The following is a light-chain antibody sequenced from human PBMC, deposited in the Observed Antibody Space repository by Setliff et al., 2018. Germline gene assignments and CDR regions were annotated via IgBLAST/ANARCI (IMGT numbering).Light chain of an antibody. J-gene: IGLJ1*01. Sequence: QSVLAQPPSASGSPGQSVTISCTGTGGLVGGYNYVSWYQQHPGKAPRLIIYEVTKRPSGVPDRFSGSKSGNAASLTISGLQAEDEAIYYCASYSRTTTFVFAPGTKVTVL. CDR1: GGLVGGYNY. CDR3: ASYSRTTTFV. V-gene: IGLV2-8*01. CDR2: EVT.